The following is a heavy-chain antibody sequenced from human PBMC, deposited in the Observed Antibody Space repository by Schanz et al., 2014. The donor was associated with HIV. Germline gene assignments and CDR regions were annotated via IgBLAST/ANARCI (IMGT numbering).Heavy chain of an antibody. D-gene: IGHD3-3*01. CDR2: IIPRFDTA. CDR1: GGTFSSYA. CDR3: ARDLGGDFWSSQGGLDP. Sequence: QVQLVQSGAEVKKPGSSVKVSCKASGGTFSSYAISWVRQAPGQGLEWMGGIIPRFDTANYAQKFQGRVSMTADTSTSTVYMELRSLRSEDTAVYYCARDLGGDFWSSQGGLDPWGQGTLVTVSS. V-gene: IGHV1-69*06. J-gene: IGHJ5*02.